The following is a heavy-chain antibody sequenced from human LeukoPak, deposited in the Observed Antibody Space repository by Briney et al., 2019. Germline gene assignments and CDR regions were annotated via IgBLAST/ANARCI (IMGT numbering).Heavy chain of an antibody. J-gene: IGHJ4*02. Sequence: ASVKVSCQASGYIFTGYYMHWVRQAPGQGLEWMGWINPNTGGTNYAQKFQGRVTMTRDTSISTAYMELSRLRSDDTAVYYCARSMVRGVYYVLGYWGQGTLVTVSS. D-gene: IGHD3-10*01. CDR3: ARSMVRGVYYVLGY. CDR2: INPNTGGT. V-gene: IGHV1-2*02. CDR1: GYIFTGYY.